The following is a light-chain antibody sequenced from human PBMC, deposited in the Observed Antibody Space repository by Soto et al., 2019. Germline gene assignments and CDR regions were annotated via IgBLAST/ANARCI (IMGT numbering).Light chain of an antibody. J-gene: IGKJ3*01. V-gene: IGKV1-9*01. CDR1: QGIRRY. CDR2: GAS. Sequence: DIQLTQSPSFLSASVGDRVTITCRASQGIRRYLAWYQQRPGKAPELLIYGASTLRPGGASRFSGSGSGTEFTLTISGLQPEDFATYFCQQLNTFPPFFTFGPGTKVDIK. CDR3: QQLNTFPPFFT.